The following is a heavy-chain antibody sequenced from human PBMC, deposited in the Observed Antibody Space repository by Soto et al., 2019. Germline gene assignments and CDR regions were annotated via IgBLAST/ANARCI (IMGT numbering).Heavy chain of an antibody. V-gene: IGHV3-23*01. J-gene: IGHJ5*02. Sequence: GGSLRLSCAVSGFTFSSYAMSWVRQAPGKGLEWVSAISGSGGSPYYADSVKGRFTISRDNSKNTLYLQMNSLRAEDTAVYYCARDQAAADSGWFDPWGQGTLVTVSS. CDR1: GFTFSSYA. CDR2: ISGSGGSP. CDR3: ARDQAAADSGWFDP. D-gene: IGHD6-13*01.